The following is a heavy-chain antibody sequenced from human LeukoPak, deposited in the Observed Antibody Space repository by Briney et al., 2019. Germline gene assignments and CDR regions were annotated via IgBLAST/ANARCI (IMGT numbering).Heavy chain of an antibody. J-gene: IGHJ4*02. D-gene: IGHD2-2*01. CDR3: AKVLYCSSTSCYEGFDY. V-gene: IGHV3-30*18. CDR1: GFTFSSHG. CDR2: ISYDGSNK. Sequence: GGSLRLSCAASGFTFSSHGMHWVRQAPGKGLEWVAVISYDGSNKYYADSVKGRFTISRDNSKNTLYLQMNSLRAEDTAVYYCAKVLYCSSTSCYEGFDYWGQGTLVTVSS.